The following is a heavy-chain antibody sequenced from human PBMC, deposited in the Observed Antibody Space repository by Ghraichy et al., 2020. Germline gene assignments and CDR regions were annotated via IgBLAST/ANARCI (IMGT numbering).Heavy chain of an antibody. V-gene: IGHV4-34*01. J-gene: IGHJ6*02. CDR2: INHSGST. CDR1: GGSFSAYY. CDR3: ARGSLLGYDYYYYGMDV. D-gene: IGHD5-12*01. Sequence: SETLSLTCVVYGGSFSAYYWIWIRQPLRKGQEWIGEINHSGSTNYNPSLKSRVTISVDTSKNQFSLKLSSVTAADTAVYYCARGSLLGYDYYYYGMDVWGQGTTVTVSS.